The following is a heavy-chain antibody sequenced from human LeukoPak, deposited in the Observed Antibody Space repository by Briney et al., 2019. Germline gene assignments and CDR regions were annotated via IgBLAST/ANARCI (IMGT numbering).Heavy chain of an antibody. V-gene: IGHV3-33*08. CDR1: GFTYIHYG. D-gene: IGHD4-11*01. CDR3: ARDAQRGFDYSNSLQY. CDR2: IWSDGTEK. Sequence: GGSLRLSCVASGFTYIHYGVHWVRQAPGKGVEWVAVIWSDGTEKYYADAVKGRFTISRDDSRKTVYLQMNRLRGEDTAVYYCARDAQRGFDYSNSLQYWGQGTLVTVSS. J-gene: IGHJ4*02.